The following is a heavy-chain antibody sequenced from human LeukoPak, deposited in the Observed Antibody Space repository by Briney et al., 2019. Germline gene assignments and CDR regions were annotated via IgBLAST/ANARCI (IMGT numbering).Heavy chain of an antibody. CDR3: AKQRYGGEDY. CDR2: ISYDGSNK. D-gene: IGHD3-16*01. V-gene: IGHV3-30-3*02. J-gene: IGHJ4*02. Sequence: GGSLRLSCAASGFTFSSYAMHWVRQAPGKGLEWVAVISYDGSNKYYADSVKGRFTISRDNSKNTLYLQMNSLRAEDTAVYYCAKQRYGGEDYWGQGTLVTVSS. CDR1: GFTFSSYA.